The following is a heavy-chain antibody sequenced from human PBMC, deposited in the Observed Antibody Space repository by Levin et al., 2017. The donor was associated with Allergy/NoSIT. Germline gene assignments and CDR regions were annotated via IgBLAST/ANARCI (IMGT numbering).Heavy chain of an antibody. D-gene: IGHD3-3*01. CDR1: GGSFSSGGYS. V-gene: IGHV4-30-2*01. Sequence: SETLSLTCAVSGGSFSSGGYSWSWIRQPPGKGLEWIGYIYHSGSTYYNPSLKSRVTISVDRSKNQFSLKLSSVTAADTAVYYCARSYYDFWSGYFDYWGQGTLVTVSS. CDR2: IYHSGST. J-gene: IGHJ4*02. CDR3: ARSYYDFWSGYFDY.